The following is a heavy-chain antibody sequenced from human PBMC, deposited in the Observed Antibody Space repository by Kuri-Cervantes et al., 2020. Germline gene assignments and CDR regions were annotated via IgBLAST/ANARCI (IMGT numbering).Heavy chain of an antibody. CDR3: ARGEEYKDV. V-gene: IGHV3-23*01. Sequence: GGSLRLSCAGSGFTFSTYAMSWVRQAPGKGLEWVSHISGSGGSTYYADSVKGRFTISRDNSKNTLYLQMNSLRAEDTAVYYCARGEEYKDVWGKGTTVTVSS. CDR1: GFTFSTYA. D-gene: IGHD1-26*01. CDR2: ISGSGGST. J-gene: IGHJ6*03.